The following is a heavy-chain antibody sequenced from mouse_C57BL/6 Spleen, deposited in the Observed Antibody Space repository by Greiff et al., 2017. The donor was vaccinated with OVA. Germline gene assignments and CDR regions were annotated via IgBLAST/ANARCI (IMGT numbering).Heavy chain of an antibody. CDR2: INPSTGGT. CDR1: GYSFTGYY. J-gene: IGHJ2*01. D-gene: IGHD4-1*01. V-gene: IGHV1-42*01. Sequence: EVQLQQSGPELVKPGASVKISCKASGYSFTGYYMNWVKQSPEKSLEWIGEINPSTGGTTYNQKFKAKATLTVDKSSSTAYMQRKSLTSEDSAVYYCARKGVWDGFDYWGQGTTLTVSS. CDR3: ARKGVWDGFDY.